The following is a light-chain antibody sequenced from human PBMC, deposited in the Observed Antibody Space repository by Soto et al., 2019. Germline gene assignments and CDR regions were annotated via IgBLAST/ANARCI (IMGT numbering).Light chain of an antibody. CDR2: GAS. J-gene: IGKJ4*01. CDR3: EQYGSSPLP. Sequence: EIVLTQSPGTLSLSPGERATLSCRASQTVTSSYLAWYQQKPGQAPRLLIYGASSRAAGIPDRFSGSGSGTASTPIISRLVPEDFAVYHSEQYGSSPLPFGGGTKVEFE. CDR1: QTVTSSY. V-gene: IGKV3-20*01.